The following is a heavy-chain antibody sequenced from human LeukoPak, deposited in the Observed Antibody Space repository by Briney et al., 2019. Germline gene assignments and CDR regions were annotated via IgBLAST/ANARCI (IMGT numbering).Heavy chain of an antibody. D-gene: IGHD2-2*01. J-gene: IGHJ4*02. CDR3: ARTVRRRAEYQLLLYYFDY. V-gene: IGHV4-34*01. Sequence: SETLSLTCAVYGGSFSGYYWSWIRQPPGKGLEWIGEINHSGSTNYNPSLKSRVTISVDTSKNQCSLKLSSVTAADTAVYYCARTVRRRAEYQLLLYYFDYWGQGTLVTVSS. CDR1: GGSFSGYY. CDR2: INHSGST.